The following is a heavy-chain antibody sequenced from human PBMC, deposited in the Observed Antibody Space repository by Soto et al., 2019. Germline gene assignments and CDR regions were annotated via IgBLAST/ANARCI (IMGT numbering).Heavy chain of an antibody. CDR1: GGSFSGYY. J-gene: IGHJ6*03. CDR2: INHSGST. Sequence: SETLSLTCAVYGGSFSGYYWSWIRQPPGKGLEWIGEINHSGSTNYNPSLKSRVTISVDTSKNQFSLKLSSVTAADTAVYYCARHPDDYGDYINYYYMDVWGKGTTVTVSS. V-gene: IGHV4-34*01. CDR3: ARHPDDYGDYINYYYMDV. D-gene: IGHD4-17*01.